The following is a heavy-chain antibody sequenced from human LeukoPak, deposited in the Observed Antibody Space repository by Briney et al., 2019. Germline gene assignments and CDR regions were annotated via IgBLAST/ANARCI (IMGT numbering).Heavy chain of an antibody. V-gene: IGHV3-7*04. Sequence: GGSLRLSCAASGFTVSSNFMSWVRQAPGKGLEWVANIKQDGSEKYYVDSVKGRFTISRDNAKNSLYLQMNSLRAEDTAVYYCARARGYSYGTCFDYWGQGTLVTVSS. J-gene: IGHJ4*02. D-gene: IGHD5-18*01. CDR1: GFTVSSNF. CDR2: IKQDGSEK. CDR3: ARARGYSYGTCFDY.